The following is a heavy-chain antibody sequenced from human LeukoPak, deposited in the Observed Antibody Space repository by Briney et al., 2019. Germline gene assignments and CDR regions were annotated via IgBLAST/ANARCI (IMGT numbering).Heavy chain of an antibody. CDR1: GYTFTIYD. CDR2: INAGNGNT. Sequence: GASVKVSSKASGYTFTIYDMYWVRQAPGQRLERMGWINAGNGNTKYSQKFQGRVTITRDTSASTAYMELSSLRSEDTAVYYCARDKWSTTVTSYWFARWGQGTLVTVSS. CDR3: ARDKWSTTVTSYWFAR. J-gene: IGHJ5*02. V-gene: IGHV1-3*01. D-gene: IGHD4-17*01.